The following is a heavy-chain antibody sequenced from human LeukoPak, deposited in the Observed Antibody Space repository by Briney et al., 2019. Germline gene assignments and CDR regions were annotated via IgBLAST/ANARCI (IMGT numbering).Heavy chain of an antibody. CDR3: ARDHKGYSYGYRRGYSDYYYMDV. Sequence: GGSLRLSCTASGFTFDSYAMNWVRQAPGKGLEWVSFISGSDGSTYYVDSVKGRFTISRDNSKNTLYLQMNSLRAEDTAVYYCARDHKGYSYGYRRGYSDYYYMDVWGKGTTVTVSS. CDR1: GFTFDSYA. CDR2: ISGSDGST. J-gene: IGHJ6*03. D-gene: IGHD5-18*01. V-gene: IGHV3-23*01.